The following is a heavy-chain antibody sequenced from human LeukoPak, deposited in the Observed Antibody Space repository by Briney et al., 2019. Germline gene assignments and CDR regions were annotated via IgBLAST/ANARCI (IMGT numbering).Heavy chain of an antibody. V-gene: IGHV3-23*01. Sequence: QPGGSLRLSCAASGFTFSSYAMSWVRQAPGKGLERVSTISGSGGSTSYSDSVKGRFTISKDNSKNTLYLQMNSLRAEDTAVYYCAKPTGEGLAYCGDNCIEYFQHWGQGTLVTVSS. J-gene: IGHJ1*01. D-gene: IGHD2-21*02. CDR3: AKPTGEGLAYCGDNCIEYFQH. CDR2: ISGSGGST. CDR1: GFTFSSYA.